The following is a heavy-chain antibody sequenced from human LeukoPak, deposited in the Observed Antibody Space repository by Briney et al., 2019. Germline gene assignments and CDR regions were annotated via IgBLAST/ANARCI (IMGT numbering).Heavy chain of an antibody. V-gene: IGHV4-39*01. D-gene: IGHD5-12*01. J-gene: IGHJ4*02. Sequence: SGTLSLTCTVSGGSISSSSYYWGWISQPPGKGLGWIGSIYYSGSTYYNPSLKSRVTISVDTSKNQFSLKLSSVTAADTAVYYCARLHSGYDSSNYFDYWGQGTLVTVSS. CDR3: ARLHSGYDSSNYFDY. CDR2: IYYSGST. CDR1: GGSISSSSYY.